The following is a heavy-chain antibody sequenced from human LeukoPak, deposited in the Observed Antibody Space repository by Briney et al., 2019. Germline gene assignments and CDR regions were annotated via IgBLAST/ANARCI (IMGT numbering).Heavy chain of an antibody. CDR3: ARVDRSYFYMDV. CDR2: VIPLFNTP. CDR1: GDNFNNYI. V-gene: IGHV1-69*05. Sequence: GSLVKVSCKASGDNFNNYIITWVRQAPGQGLEWMGGVIPLFNTPNYARKFQGRVTIATDESTHTSYMELRSLRSDDTAVYYCARVDRSYFYMDVWGKGTTVTVSS. J-gene: IGHJ6*03.